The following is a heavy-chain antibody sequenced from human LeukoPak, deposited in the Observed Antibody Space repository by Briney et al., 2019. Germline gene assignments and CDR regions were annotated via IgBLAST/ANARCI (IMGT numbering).Heavy chain of an antibody. CDR3: ARSRSGSDY. CDR1: GGSISSSSYY. Sequence: SETLSLTCTVSGGSISSSSYYWGWIRQPPGKGLEWIGSIYYSGSTYCNPSLKSRVTISVDTSKNQFSLKLSSVTAADTAVYYCARSRSGSDYWGQGTLVTVSS. CDR2: IYYSGST. V-gene: IGHV4-39*07. J-gene: IGHJ4*02. D-gene: IGHD3-22*01.